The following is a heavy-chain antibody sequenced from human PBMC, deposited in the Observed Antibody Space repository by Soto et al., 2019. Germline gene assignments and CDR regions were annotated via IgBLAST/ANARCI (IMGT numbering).Heavy chain of an antibody. J-gene: IGHJ4*02. CDR2: INSDGSST. Sequence: PGGSLRLSCAASGFTFSSYWMHWVRQAPGKGLVWVSRINSDGSSTSYADSVKGRFTISRDNAKNTLYLQMNSLRAEDTAVYYCARDWDYGDYLSFFDYWGQGTLVTVSS. CDR1: GFTFSSYW. V-gene: IGHV3-74*01. D-gene: IGHD4-17*01. CDR3: ARDWDYGDYLSFFDY.